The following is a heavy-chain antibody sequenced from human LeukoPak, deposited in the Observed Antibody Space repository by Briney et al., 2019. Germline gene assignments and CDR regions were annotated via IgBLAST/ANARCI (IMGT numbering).Heavy chain of an antibody. V-gene: IGHV3-48*03. CDR3: ARDAYSGYDFDY. J-gene: IGHJ4*02. CDR1: RFTFSSYE. Sequence: PGGSLRLSCAASRFTFSSYEMNWVRQAPGKGLEWVSYISSSGSTIYYADSVKGRFTISRDNAKNSLYLQMNSLRAGDTAVYYCARDAYSGYDFDYWGQGTLVTVSS. D-gene: IGHD5-12*01. CDR2: ISSSGSTI.